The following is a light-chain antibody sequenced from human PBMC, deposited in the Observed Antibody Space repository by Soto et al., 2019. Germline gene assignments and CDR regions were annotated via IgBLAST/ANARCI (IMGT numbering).Light chain of an antibody. CDR3: SSYTSSSTLFYV. Sequence: QSALTQPASVSGSPGQSITISCTGTSSDVGGYNYVSWHQQHPGKAPKLMIYDVSNRPSGVSNRFSGSKSGNTASLTISGLQAEDEADYYCSSYTSSSTLFYVFGTGTNVTVL. CDR1: SSDVGGYNY. J-gene: IGLJ1*01. V-gene: IGLV2-14*01. CDR2: DVS.